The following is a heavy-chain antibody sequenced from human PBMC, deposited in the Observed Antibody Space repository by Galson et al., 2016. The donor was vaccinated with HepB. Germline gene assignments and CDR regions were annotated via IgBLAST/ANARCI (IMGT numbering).Heavy chain of an antibody. CDR3: ARDFLRGGWNLFDY. J-gene: IGHJ4*02. CDR2: INPSSGDT. D-gene: IGHD1-7*01. CDR1: GYTFTGYY. V-gene: IGHV1-2*02. Sequence: VKVSCKASGYTFTGYYIHWVRQAPGQGPEWMGWINPSSGDTNYPQRFRGRVTMTRDTSSSTTYMELSRLRSDDTAVYYCARDFLRGGWNLFDYWGQGALVTVSS.